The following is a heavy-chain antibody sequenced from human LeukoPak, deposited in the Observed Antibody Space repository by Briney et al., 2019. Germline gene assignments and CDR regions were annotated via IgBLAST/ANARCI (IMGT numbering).Heavy chain of an antibody. CDR3: AKDEYGSSSYYFDY. D-gene: IGHD6-13*01. V-gene: IGHV3-30*02. J-gene: IGHJ4*02. Sequence: GGSLRLSCAASGFTFSTYNMNWIRQAPGKGLEWVAVIWHDGSKDLYADSMKGRFTISRDNSKNMVYLQMNSLRVEDTGVYYCAKDEYGSSSYYFDYWGQGTLVTVSS. CDR1: GFTFSTYN. CDR2: IWHDGSKD.